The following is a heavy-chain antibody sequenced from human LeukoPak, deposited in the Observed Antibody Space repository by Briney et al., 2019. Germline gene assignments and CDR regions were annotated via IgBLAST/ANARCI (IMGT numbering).Heavy chain of an antibody. D-gene: IGHD3/OR15-3a*01. CDR3: ASGMMTFGVFHY. J-gene: IGHJ4*02. CDR1: GGSISSYY. V-gene: IGHV4-59*01. CDR2: IYNSGST. Sequence: SETLSLTCTVSGGSISSYYWSWIPQPPGKRLEWIGYIYNSGSTNYNPSLKSRVTISVDTSKNQISLKLSSVTAADTAVYYCASGMMTFGVFHYWGQGTLVTVSS.